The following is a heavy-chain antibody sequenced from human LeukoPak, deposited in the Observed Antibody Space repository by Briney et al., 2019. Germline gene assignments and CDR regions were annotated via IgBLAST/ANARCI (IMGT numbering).Heavy chain of an antibody. V-gene: IGHV3-48*02. CDR1: RFTFSSYW. CDR3: ARYFGDPQGMDV. J-gene: IGHJ6*02. CDR2: INGNSITR. D-gene: IGHD3-10*01. Sequence: GGSLRLSCAASRFTFSSYWMNWVRQAPGKGLEWVSHINGNSITRYYADSVKGRFTISRDNVKNSLYLQMNSLRDEDTAVYYCARYFGDPQGMDVWGQGTTVTVSS.